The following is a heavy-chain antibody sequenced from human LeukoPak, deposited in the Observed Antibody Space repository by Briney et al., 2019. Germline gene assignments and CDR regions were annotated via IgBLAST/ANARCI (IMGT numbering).Heavy chain of an antibody. CDR3: ARKLESYYYYYGMDV. V-gene: IGHV4-34*01. J-gene: IGHJ6*02. Sequence: SETLSLTCAVYDGSFSGYYWSWIRQPPGKGLEWIGEINHSGSTNYNPSLKSRVTISVDTSKNQFSLKLSSVTAADTAVYYCARKLESYYYYYGMDVWGQGTTVTVSS. CDR1: DGSFSGYY. D-gene: IGHD1-7*01. CDR2: INHSGST.